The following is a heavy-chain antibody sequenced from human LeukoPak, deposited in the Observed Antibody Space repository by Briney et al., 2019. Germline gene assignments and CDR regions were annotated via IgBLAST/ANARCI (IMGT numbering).Heavy chain of an antibody. CDR1: GGSISSSISY. V-gene: IGHV4-39*01. D-gene: IGHD2-2*01. Sequence: SETLSLTCTVSGGSISSSISYWGWIRQPPGKGLEWIGSIYYRGTTYYNPSLKSRVTISVDTSKNQFSLNLNSVTAADTAIYYCATHVSIVAPATLNYGVNWFDPWGQGTLVIVSS. CDR2: IYYRGTT. CDR3: ATHVSIVAPATLNYGVNWFDP. J-gene: IGHJ5*02.